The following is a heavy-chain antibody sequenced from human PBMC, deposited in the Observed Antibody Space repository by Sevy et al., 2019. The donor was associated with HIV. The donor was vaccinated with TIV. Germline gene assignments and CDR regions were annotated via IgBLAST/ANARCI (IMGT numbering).Heavy chain of an antibody. CDR1: GHTFSGYY. CDR3: ASEVTLRFDY. J-gene: IGHJ4*02. CDR2: INLDSGGT. D-gene: IGHD2-21*02. Sequence: ASVKVSCKAPGHTFSGYYMHWVRQAPGQGPEWMGWINLDSGGTNYAQIFQGRVTMTRDTSISTAYLELSRLRSDDTAVYYCASEVTLRFDYWGRGTQVTVSS. V-gene: IGHV1-2*02.